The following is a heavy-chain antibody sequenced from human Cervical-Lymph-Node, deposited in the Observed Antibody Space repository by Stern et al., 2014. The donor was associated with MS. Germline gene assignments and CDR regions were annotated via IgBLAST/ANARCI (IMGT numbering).Heavy chain of an antibody. CDR2: IYWDDDK. CDR3: AHRRIAVPGKYFDY. V-gene: IGHV2-5*02. CDR1: GFSLSTSGVG. J-gene: IGHJ4*02. D-gene: IGHD6-19*01. Sequence: SGPTLVKPTQTLTLTCTFSGFSLSTSGVGVGWIRQPPGKPLEWLALIYWDDDKRYSPSLKSRLTITKDTSKNQVVLTMTNMDPVDTATYYCAHRRIAVPGKYFDYWGQGTLVTVSS.